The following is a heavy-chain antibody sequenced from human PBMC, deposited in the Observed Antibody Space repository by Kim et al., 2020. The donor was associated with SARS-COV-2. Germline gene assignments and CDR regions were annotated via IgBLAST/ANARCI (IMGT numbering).Heavy chain of an antibody. J-gene: IGHJ4*02. CDR2: IRSKANNYAT. CDR1: GFTFSGSA. CDR3: TPGRAVSY. Sequence: GGSLILSCAASGFTFSGSAMHWVRQASGKGLEWVGRIRSKANNYATAYAASVEGRFTISRDDSKNTAYLQMNSLKTEDTAVYYCTPGRAVSYWGQGTLVTVSS. D-gene: IGHD3-16*02. V-gene: IGHV3-73*01.